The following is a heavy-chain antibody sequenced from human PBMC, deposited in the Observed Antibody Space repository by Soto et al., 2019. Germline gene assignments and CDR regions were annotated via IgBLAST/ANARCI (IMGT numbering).Heavy chain of an antibody. CDR1: GFSFSSYA. Sequence: PGGSLRLSCAASGFSFSSYAMSWVRQAPGKELEWVSAISGSGGSTYYADSVRGRFPISRDNSKNTLYLQMNSLRAEDTAVYYCAKDQQKNRAFDIWRQVTMVTVS. V-gene: IGHV3-23*01. J-gene: IGHJ3*02. CDR2: ISGSGGST. CDR3: AKDQQKNRAFDI.